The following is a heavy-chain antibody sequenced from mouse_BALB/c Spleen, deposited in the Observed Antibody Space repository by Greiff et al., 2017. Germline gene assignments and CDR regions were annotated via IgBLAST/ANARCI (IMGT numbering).Heavy chain of an antibody. V-gene: IGHV1S16*01. CDR2: NPSNGGT. Sequence: NPSNGGTNFNEKFKSKATLTVDKSSSTAYMQLSSLTSEDSAVYYCTGDPWFAYWGQGTLVTVSA. J-gene: IGHJ3*01. CDR3: TGDPWFAY. D-gene: IGHD3-3*01.